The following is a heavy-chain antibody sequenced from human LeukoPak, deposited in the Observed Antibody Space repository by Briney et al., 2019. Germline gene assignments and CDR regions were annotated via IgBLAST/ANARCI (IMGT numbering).Heavy chain of an antibody. CDR1: GFTFSIYW. CDR3: VKGGPSTRTFDY. Sequence: PGGSLRLSCAASGFTFSIYWMSWVRQAPGKGLEWVANMNQDGSEKYYVDSVKGRFTISRDNSKNTLFLQMSGLRAEDTAVYYCVKGGPSTRTFDYWGQGTLVTVSS. CDR2: MNQDGSEK. J-gene: IGHJ4*02. D-gene: IGHD2-15*01. V-gene: IGHV3-7*02.